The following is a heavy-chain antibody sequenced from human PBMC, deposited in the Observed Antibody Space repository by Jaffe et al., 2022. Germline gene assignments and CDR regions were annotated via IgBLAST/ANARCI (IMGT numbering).Heavy chain of an antibody. V-gene: IGHV3-30*02. Sequence: QVQMVESGGGVVQPGGSLRLSCAASRVTFGIYGMDWVRQAPGKGLEWVAFIRYDGTATNYADSVRGRFTISRDNSKDTLHLQMNNLRPEDTAVYYCAKDEWVRQLNVGLFEFWGQGTLVTVSS. CDR3: AKDEWVRQLNVGLFEF. CDR2: IRYDGTAT. CDR1: RVTFGIYG. J-gene: IGHJ4*02. D-gene: IGHD1-1*01.